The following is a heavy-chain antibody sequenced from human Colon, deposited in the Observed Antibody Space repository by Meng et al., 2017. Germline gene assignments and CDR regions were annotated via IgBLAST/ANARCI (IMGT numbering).Heavy chain of an antibody. V-gene: IGHV1-58*01. Sequence: SVKVSCKASGFTFTSSAVQWVRQARGQRLGWIGWIVVGSGNTNYAQKFQERVTITRDMSTSTAYMELSSLRSEDTAVYYCAAAASVVTEYYFDYWGQGTLVTVSS. CDR3: AAAASVVTEYYFDY. CDR1: GFTFTSSA. D-gene: IGHD3-22*01. CDR2: IVVGSGNT. J-gene: IGHJ4*02.